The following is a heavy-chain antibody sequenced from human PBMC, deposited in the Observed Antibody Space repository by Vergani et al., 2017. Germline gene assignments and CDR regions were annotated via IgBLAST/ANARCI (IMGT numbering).Heavy chain of an antibody. CDR1: GYTFTSYG. CDR3: ASFYSGYDQLKAHRYGMDV. D-gene: IGHD5-12*01. Sequence: QVQLVQSGAEVKKPGASVKVSCKASGYTFTSYGISWVRQAPGQGLEWMGWISAYNGNTNYAQKLQGRVTMTTDTSTSTAYMGLRSLRSDDTAVYYCASFYSGYDQLKAHRYGMDVWGQGTTVTVSS. CDR2: ISAYNGNT. V-gene: IGHV1-18*01. J-gene: IGHJ6*02.